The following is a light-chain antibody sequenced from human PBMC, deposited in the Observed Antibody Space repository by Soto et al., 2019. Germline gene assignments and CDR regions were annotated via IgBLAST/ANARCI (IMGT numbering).Light chain of an antibody. J-gene: IGKJ4*01. Sequence: ETVLTQSPGILSLSPGERATLSCRASHIVSINYLAWYQQKPGQAPRLLIYGASSRATGIPDRFSGSGSGTDFTLTISRLEPEDYAVYYCQQYGNSPLTFGGGTKVDIK. CDR1: HIVSINY. CDR2: GAS. V-gene: IGKV3-20*01. CDR3: QQYGNSPLT.